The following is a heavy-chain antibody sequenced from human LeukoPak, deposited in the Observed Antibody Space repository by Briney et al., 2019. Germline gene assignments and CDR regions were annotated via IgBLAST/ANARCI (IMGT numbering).Heavy chain of an antibody. CDR3: AREDYDDSGAWYFDL. V-gene: IGHV4-34*01. D-gene: IGHD3-3*01. CDR2: INHSGST. J-gene: IGHJ2*01. Sequence: TSETLSLTCAVYGGSFSGYYWSWIRQPPGKGLEWIGEINHSGSTNYNPSLKSRVTISVDTSKNQFSLKLSSVTAADTAVYYCAREDYDDSGAWYFDLWGRGTLVTVSS. CDR1: GGSFSGYY.